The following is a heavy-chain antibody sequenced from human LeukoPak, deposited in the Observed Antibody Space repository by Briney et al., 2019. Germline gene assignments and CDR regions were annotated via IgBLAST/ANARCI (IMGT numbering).Heavy chain of an antibody. CDR3: AREGYGGYVFDY. J-gene: IGHJ4*02. CDR1: GYTFTSYA. CDR2: INAGNGNT. Sequence: VASVKVSCKASGYTFTSYAMHWVRQAPGQRLEWMGWINAGNGNTKYSQKFQGRVTITRDTSASTAYMELSSLRSEDTAVYYCAREGYGGYVFDYWGQGTLVTVSS. D-gene: IGHD5-12*01. V-gene: IGHV1-3*01.